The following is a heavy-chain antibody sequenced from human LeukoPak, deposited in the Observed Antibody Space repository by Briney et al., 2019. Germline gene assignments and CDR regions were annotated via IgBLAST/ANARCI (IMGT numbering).Heavy chain of an antibody. J-gene: IGHJ4*02. Sequence: GGSLTLSCITSGLNFSVYYMTWIRQAPGNGLGAPGNGLEWLSHISKTRTSVYYADSVRGRFTISRDNAKISLYLHMNTLRAEDTAVYYCVAGVALDYWGQGALVTVSS. CDR3: VAGVALDY. CDR1: GLNFSVYY. CDR2: ISKTRTSV. D-gene: IGHD3-3*01. V-gene: IGHV3-11*01.